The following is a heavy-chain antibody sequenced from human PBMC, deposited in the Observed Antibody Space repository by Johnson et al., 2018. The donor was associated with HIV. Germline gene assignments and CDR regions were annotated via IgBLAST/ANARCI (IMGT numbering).Heavy chain of an antibody. Sequence: QVQLVESGGGVVQPGRSLRLSCAASRFTFSSYAMHWVRQAPGKGLEWVAVISYDGSNKYYADSVKGRFTISRDNSKNTLYLQMNSLRGEDTAVYYCAKDSMGVKWNQFEACDIWGQGTVVVVS. CDR3: AKDSMGVKWNQFEACDI. CDR2: ISYDGSNK. V-gene: IGHV3-30*07. CDR1: RFTFSSYA. J-gene: IGHJ3*02. D-gene: IGHD3-10*01.